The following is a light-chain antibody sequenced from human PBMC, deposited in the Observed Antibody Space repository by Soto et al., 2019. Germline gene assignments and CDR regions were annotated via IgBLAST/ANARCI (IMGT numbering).Light chain of an antibody. V-gene: IGKV1-39*01. CDR2: GSS. Sequence: DIQMTQSPPSVSASVGDSVSFACQSSQTVKNNVNWYQHKRGKAPKLLISGSSNLQNGVPPRFSGSGTGTDFTLTINSLQPEDAATYYCQQTYRHPRTFGQGT. CDR1: QTVKNN. J-gene: IGKJ1*01. CDR3: QQTYRHPRT.